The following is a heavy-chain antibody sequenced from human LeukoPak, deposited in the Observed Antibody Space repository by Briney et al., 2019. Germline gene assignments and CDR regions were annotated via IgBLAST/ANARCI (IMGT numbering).Heavy chain of an antibody. CDR1: GFTFSNCA. Sequence: PGGSLRLSCVASGFTFSNCAMTWVRQTPGKGLEWVSAISGSGGSTYYADSVKGRFSISRDNSKNTLYMQMNSLRADDTAVYYCAKDWGGDLYYFDYWGQGILVTVSS. J-gene: IGHJ4*02. D-gene: IGHD3-16*01. V-gene: IGHV3-23*01. CDR3: AKDWGGDLYYFDY. CDR2: ISGSGGST.